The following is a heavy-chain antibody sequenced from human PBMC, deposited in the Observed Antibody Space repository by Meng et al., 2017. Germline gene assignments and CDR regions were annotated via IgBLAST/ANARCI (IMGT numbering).Heavy chain of an antibody. CDR2: IYHSGST. CDR1: GGSISSSKW. Sequence: QAQRKWSGPGLGKTSATWSLTVAVSGGSISSSKWWSWVRQPPGRGLEWIEEIYHSGSTNYNPSLKSRVTISVDKSKNQFSLKLSSVTAADTAVYYCARDGRSWDWGQGTLVTVSS. D-gene: IGHD7-27*01. CDR3: ARDGRSWD. J-gene: IGHJ4*02. V-gene: IGHV4-4*02.